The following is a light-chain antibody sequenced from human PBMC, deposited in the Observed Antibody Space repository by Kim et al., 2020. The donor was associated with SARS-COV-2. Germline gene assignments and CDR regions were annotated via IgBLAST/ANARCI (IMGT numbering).Light chain of an antibody. Sequence: ALGQTGRITCQGDSLRSYYASWDQQKPGQAPVLGIYGKNNRPSGIPDRFVGSSSGNTASLTITGAQAEDEADYYCNSRDSSGNHLVFGGGTQLTVL. V-gene: IGLV3-19*01. CDR2: GKN. J-gene: IGLJ2*01. CDR1: SLRSYY. CDR3: NSRDSSGNHLV.